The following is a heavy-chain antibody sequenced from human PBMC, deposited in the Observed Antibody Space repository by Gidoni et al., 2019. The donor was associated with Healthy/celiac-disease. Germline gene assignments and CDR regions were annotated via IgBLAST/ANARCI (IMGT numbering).Heavy chain of an antibody. CDR2: IIPIFGTA. J-gene: IGHJ6*02. D-gene: IGHD2-15*01. CDR3: ASGYCSGGSCLGSYYYYGMDV. V-gene: IGHV1-69*01. Sequence: QVQLVQSGAEVKKPGSSVKVSCKASGGTFISYAISWVRQDPGQGLEWRGGIIPIFGTANYAQKFQGRVTITADESTSTAYMELSSLRSEDTAVYYCASGYCSGGSCLGSYYYYGMDVWGQGTTVTVSS. CDR1: GGTFISYA.